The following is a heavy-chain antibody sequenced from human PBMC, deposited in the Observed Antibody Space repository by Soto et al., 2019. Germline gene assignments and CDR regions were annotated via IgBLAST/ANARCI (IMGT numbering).Heavy chain of an antibody. D-gene: IGHD3-22*01. Sequence: EVQLLESGGGLVQPGGSLRLSCAASGFTFSSYAMSWVRQAPGKGLEWVSAISGSGGSTYYADSVKGRFTISRDNSKNTLYLQMNSLRAEDTAVYYCAKGDRTYYYDSSGYYHDYWGQGTLVTVSS. CDR1: GFTFSSYA. CDR3: AKGDRTYYYDSSGYYHDY. CDR2: ISGSGGST. J-gene: IGHJ4*02. V-gene: IGHV3-23*01.